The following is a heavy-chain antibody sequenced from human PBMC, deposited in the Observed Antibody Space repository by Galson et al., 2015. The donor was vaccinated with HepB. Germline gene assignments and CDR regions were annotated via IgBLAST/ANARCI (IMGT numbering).Heavy chain of an antibody. V-gene: IGHV1-3*04. Sequence: SVKVSCKASGYTFTSYAMHWMSQAPGQRPEWMGWINTGNGHTTYTQKFQGRVTFTRDTSASTAYMELPSLRSDDTAVYYCAALDYGDYWGQGTLVTVSS. CDR1: GYTFTSYA. J-gene: IGHJ4*02. CDR2: INTGNGHT. CDR3: AALDYGDY.